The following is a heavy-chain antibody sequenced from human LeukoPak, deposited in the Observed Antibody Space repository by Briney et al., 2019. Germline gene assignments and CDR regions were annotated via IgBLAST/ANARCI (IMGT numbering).Heavy chain of an antibody. CDR2: INSDGSST. D-gene: IGHD4-23*01. CDR3: ARPLTVVTESYWFDP. Sequence: GGSLRLSCAASGFTFSSYWMHWVRQAPGKGLVWVSRINSDGSSTSYADSVKGRFTISRDNAKNTLYLQMNSLRAEDTAVYYCARPLTVVTESYWFDPWGQGTLVTVSS. CDR1: GFTFSSYW. J-gene: IGHJ5*02. V-gene: IGHV3-74*01.